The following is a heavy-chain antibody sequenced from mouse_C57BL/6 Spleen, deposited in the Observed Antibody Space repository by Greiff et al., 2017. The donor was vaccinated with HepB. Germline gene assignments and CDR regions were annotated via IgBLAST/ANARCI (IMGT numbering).Heavy chain of an antibody. CDR3: ARDYYDSSSWFAY. Sequence: QVQLQQSGPELVKPGASVKISCKASGYAFSSSWMNWVKQRPGKGLEWIGRIYPGDGDTNYNGKFKGKATLTADKSSSTAYMQLSSLTSEDSAVYFCARDYYDSSSWFAYWGQGTLVTVSA. CDR1: GYAFSSSW. J-gene: IGHJ3*01. V-gene: IGHV1-82*01. CDR2: IYPGDGDT. D-gene: IGHD1-1*01.